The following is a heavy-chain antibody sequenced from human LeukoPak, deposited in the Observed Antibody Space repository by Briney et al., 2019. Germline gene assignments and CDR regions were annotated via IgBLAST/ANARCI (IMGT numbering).Heavy chain of an antibody. D-gene: IGHD6-19*01. CDR3: ARVMAGVDY. J-gene: IGHJ4*02. V-gene: IGHV4-39*07. CDR1: GGSISSSSYY. CDR2: INHSGST. Sequence: SETLSLTCTVSGGSISSSSYYWSWIRQPPGKGLEWIGEINHSGSTNYNPSLKSRVTISVDTSKNQFSLKLSSVTAADTAVYYCARVMAGVDYWGQGTLVTVSS.